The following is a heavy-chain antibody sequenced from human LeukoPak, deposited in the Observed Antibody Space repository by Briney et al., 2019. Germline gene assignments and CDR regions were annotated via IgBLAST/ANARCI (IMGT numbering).Heavy chain of an antibody. V-gene: IGHV2-5*02. CDR3: AHRQVQYTRTWTEGYFDY. CDR2: IYWDDDK. CDR1: GFSLRTTGVG. J-gene: IGHJ4*02. Sequence: SGPTLVKPTQTLTLTCTFSGFSLRTTGVGVGWIRQPPGKALEWLALIYWDDDKYYSPSLKTRLTITKDTSKSQVILSMTNMDPVDTATYYCAHRQVQYTRTWTEGYFDYWGQGTLVTVSS. D-gene: IGHD1-1*01.